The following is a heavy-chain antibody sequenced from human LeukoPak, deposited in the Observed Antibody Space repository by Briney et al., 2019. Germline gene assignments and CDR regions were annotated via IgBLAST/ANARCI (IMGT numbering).Heavy chain of an antibody. CDR1: GFTFSSYD. CDR2: IGTAGDT. V-gene: IGHV3-13*04. D-gene: IGHD3-10*01. J-gene: IGHJ6*02. Sequence: GGSLRLSCAASGFTFSSYDMHWVRQATGKGLEWVSAIGTAGDTYYPGSAKGRFTISRENAKNSLYLQMNSLRAGDTAVYYCAREPRWFGDLYGMDVWGQGTTVTVSS. CDR3: AREPRWFGDLYGMDV.